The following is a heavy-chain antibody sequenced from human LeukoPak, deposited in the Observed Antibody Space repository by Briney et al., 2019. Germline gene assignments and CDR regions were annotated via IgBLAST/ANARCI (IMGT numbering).Heavy chain of an antibody. V-gene: IGHV4-59*08. CDR2: ISDSGST. Sequence: SETLSLTCTVSGGSIDNYYWNWIRQPPGKGLEGIAYISDSGSTNYNPSLKSRVTISLDTSKNQFSLKLTSVTAADTAMYYCARKNSFDIWGRGTMVTVA. D-gene: IGHD2/OR15-2a*01. J-gene: IGHJ3*02. CDR3: ARKNSFDI. CDR1: GGSIDNYY.